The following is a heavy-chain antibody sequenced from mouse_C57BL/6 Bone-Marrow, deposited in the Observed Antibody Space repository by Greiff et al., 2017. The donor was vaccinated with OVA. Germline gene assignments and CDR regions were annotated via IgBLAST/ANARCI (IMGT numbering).Heavy chain of an antibody. V-gene: IGHV1-72*01. CDR3: ARFRSRNWYFDV. CDR2: IDPNSGGT. Sequence: QVHVKQPGAELVKPGASVKLSCKASGYTFTSYWLHWVKQRPGRGLEWIGRIDPNSGGTKYNEKFKSKATLTVDKPSSTAYMQLSSLTSEDSAVYYCARFRSRNWYFDVWGTGTTVTVSS. J-gene: IGHJ1*03. D-gene: IGHD1-1*01. CDR1: GYTFTSYW.